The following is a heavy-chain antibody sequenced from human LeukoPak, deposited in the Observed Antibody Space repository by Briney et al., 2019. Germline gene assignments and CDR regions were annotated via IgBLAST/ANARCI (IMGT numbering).Heavy chain of an antibody. CDR3: ARGLIRITMVRGVGIFDY. V-gene: IGHV4-34*01. Sequence: SETLSLTCAVYGGSFSGYYWSWIRQPPGKGLEWIGEINHSGSTNYNPSLKSRVTISVDTSKNQFSLKLSSVTAADTAVYYCARGLIRITMVRGVGIFDYWGQGTLVTVSS. CDR2: INHSGST. CDR1: GGSFSGYY. D-gene: IGHD3-10*01. J-gene: IGHJ4*02.